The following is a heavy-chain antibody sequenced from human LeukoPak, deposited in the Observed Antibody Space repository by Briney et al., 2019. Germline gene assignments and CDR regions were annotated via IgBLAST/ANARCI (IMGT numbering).Heavy chain of an antibody. Sequence: GGSLRLSCAASGFTFSSYEMNWVRQAPGKGLERVSYISSSGSTIYYADSVKGRFTISRDNAKNSLYLQMSSLRAEDTAVYYCAGYCSGGSCSLYYYYGMDVWGQGTTVTVSS. CDR1: GFTFSSYE. D-gene: IGHD2-15*01. J-gene: IGHJ6*02. CDR3: AGYCSGGSCSLYYYYGMDV. V-gene: IGHV3-48*03. CDR2: ISSSGSTI.